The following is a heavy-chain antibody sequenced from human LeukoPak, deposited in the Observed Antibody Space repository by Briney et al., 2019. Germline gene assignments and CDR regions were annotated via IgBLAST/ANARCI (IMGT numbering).Heavy chain of an antibody. J-gene: IGHJ4*02. V-gene: IGHV3-73*01. CDR1: GFDFSGFY. CDR2: IRSKPSSSTT. D-gene: IGHD2-15*01. Sequence: PVGSLRLSCADSGFDFSGFYMHAVRDAPRRRREWVGLIRSKPSSSTTAYAASVKGTFTISRDDSKNTAYLQMNSLKAEDTAVYYCIRQECSGGSCSYVDYWGQGTLVSVSS. CDR3: IRQECSGGSCSYVDY.